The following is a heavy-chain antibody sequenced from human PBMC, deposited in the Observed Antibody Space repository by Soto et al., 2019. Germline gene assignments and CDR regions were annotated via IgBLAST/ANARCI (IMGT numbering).Heavy chain of an antibody. Sequence: ASVKVSCKASGYTFTSYGISWVRQAPGQGLEWMGWISAYNGNTNYAQKLQGRVTMTTDTSTSTAYMELRSLRSDDTAVYYCARWEARYYDILTGYYSEYFDYWGQGTRVTVSS. CDR3: ARWEARYYDILTGYYSEYFDY. V-gene: IGHV1-18*01. CDR1: GYTFTSYG. J-gene: IGHJ4*02. D-gene: IGHD3-9*01. CDR2: ISAYNGNT.